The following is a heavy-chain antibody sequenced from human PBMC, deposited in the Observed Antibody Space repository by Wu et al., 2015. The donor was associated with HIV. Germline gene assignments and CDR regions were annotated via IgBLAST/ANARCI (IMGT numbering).Heavy chain of an antibody. V-gene: IGHV1-69*12. CDR2: IIPLFDVA. Sequence: QVQLVQSGPEVKKPGSSVKVACKASGVALTSFAFSWVRQAPGQGLEWMGGIIPLFDVAQYAQKFQGRVTITADESTSTAYMELSSLRSEDTAVYYCARGSTVTLDYWGQGTLVTVSS. CDR3: ARGSTVTLDY. D-gene: IGHD4-17*01. CDR1: GVALTSFA. J-gene: IGHJ4*02.